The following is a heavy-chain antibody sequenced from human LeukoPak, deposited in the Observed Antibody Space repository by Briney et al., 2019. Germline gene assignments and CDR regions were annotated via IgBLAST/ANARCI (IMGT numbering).Heavy chain of an antibody. D-gene: IGHD2-8*02. J-gene: IGHJ4*02. V-gene: IGHV3-7*03. CDR2: VNPDENTK. CDR1: GFTFNDCW. Sequence: QPGGSLRLSCAASGFTFNDCWLSWVRRAPGKGLEWVANVNPDENTKLYMDSVKGRFTISRDNAKRSLYLQMTSLRVEDTAVYYCARGCTGDWSLGGQGALVTVSS. CDR3: ARGCTGDWSL.